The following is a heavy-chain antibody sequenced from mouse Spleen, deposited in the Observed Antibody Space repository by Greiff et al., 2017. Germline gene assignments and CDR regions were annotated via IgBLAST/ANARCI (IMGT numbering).Heavy chain of an antibody. Sequence: EVQLLQSGPELVKPGASVKISCKASGYSFTGYYMNWVKQSPDTSLEWIGDINPCVGGTTYIQKFKVKATLTVDNSSSTAYMQLKSLTSEDSALYYCARTGRYDRRYHWYFDDWGAGTTVTISS. D-gene: IGHD2-14*01. J-gene: IGHJ1*01. CDR3: ARTGRYDRRYHWYFDD. V-gene: IGHV1-42*01. CDR2: INPCVGGT. CDR1: GYSFTGYY.